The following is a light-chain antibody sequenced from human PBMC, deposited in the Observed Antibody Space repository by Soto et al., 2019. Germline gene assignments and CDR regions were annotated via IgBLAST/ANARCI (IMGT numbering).Light chain of an antibody. CDR1: QDISNY. J-gene: IGKJ3*01. CDR3: QQYDNTPFT. V-gene: IGKV1-33*01. CDR2: DAS. Sequence: DIQMTQSPSSLSASVGDRVTITCQASQDISNYLNWYQQKPGKAPKLLIYDASNLETGVPSRFSGSGSGTDFTFTISSLQPEDIATYYCQQYDNTPFTFGPGNKVDIK.